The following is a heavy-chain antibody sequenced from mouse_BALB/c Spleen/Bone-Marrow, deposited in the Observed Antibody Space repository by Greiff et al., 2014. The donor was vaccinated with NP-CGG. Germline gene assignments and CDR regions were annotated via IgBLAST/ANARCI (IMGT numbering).Heavy chain of an antibody. J-gene: IGHJ2*01. D-gene: IGHD1-1*01. CDR3: ARLRRYYGYFDY. CDR2: ISSGSSTI. V-gene: IGHV5-17*02. Sequence: EVQVVESGGGLVQPGGSRKLSCAVSGFTFSSFGMHWVRQAPEKGLEWVAYISSGSSTIYYADTVKGRFTISRDNPKNTLFLQMTSLRSEDTAMYYCARLRRYYGYFDYWGQGTTLTVSS. CDR1: GFTFSSFG.